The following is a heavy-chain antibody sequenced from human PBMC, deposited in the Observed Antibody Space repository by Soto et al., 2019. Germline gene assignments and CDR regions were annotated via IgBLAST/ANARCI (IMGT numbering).Heavy chain of an antibody. D-gene: IGHD3-22*01. V-gene: IGHV3-64D*06. CDR1: GFTFSSYA. Sequence: GGSLRLSCSASGFTFSSYAMHWVRQAPGKGLEYVSAISSNGGSTYYADSVKGRFTISRDNSKNTLYLQMSSLRAEDTAVYYCVKCKTDSSGYYRQSPHYYYYGMDVWGQGTTVT. CDR3: VKCKTDSSGYYRQSPHYYYYGMDV. J-gene: IGHJ6*02. CDR2: ISSNGGST.